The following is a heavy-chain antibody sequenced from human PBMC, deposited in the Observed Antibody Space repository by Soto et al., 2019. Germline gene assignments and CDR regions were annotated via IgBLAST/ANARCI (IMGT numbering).Heavy chain of an antibody. CDR3: ARGMEPFRYGSGSRWFDP. CDR1: GGSISSSNW. V-gene: IGHV4-4*02. Sequence: QVQLQESGPGLVKPSGTLSLTCAVSGGSISSSNWWSWVRQPPGKGLEWIGEIYHSGSTNYNPSLKGRVTISVDKSKNQFSLKLSSVTAADTAVYYCARGMEPFRYGSGSRWFDPWGQGTLVTVSS. CDR2: IYHSGST. J-gene: IGHJ5*02. D-gene: IGHD3-10*01.